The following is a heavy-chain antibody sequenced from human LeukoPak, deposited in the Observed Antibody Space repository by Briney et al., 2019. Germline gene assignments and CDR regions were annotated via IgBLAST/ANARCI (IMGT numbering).Heavy chain of an antibody. CDR1: GFTLSSYE. J-gene: IGHJ4*02. Sequence: GGSLRLSCAASGFTLSSYEMNWVRQAPGKGLEWVSGITNSGGSTYYADSVKGRFTISRDNSKNTLYLQMNSLRAEDTAVYYCANFFTVAGTDYWGQGTLVTVSS. V-gene: IGHV3-23*01. D-gene: IGHD6-19*01. CDR2: ITNSGGST. CDR3: ANFFTVAGTDY.